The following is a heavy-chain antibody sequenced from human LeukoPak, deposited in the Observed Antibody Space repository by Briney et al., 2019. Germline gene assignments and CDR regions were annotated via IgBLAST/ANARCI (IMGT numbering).Heavy chain of an antibody. V-gene: IGHV4-59*01. J-gene: IGHJ5*02. CDR2: IYYSGST. CDR3: ARDMKYYYGSGSYWWFDP. CDR1: GGSISSYY. D-gene: IGHD3-10*01. Sequence: PSETLSLTCTVSGGSISSYYWSWTRQPPGKGLEWIGYIYYSGSTNYNPSLKSRVTISVDTSKNQFSLKLSSVTAADTAVYYCARDMKYYYGSGSYWWFDPWGQGTLVTVSS.